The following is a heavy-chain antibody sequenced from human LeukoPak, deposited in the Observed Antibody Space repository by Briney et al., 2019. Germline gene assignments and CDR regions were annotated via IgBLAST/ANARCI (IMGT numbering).Heavy chain of an antibody. J-gene: IGHJ4*02. Sequence: SETLSLTCNVPGGSISSYYWSWIRQPAGKGLEWVGRIYTSGDTNYNPSLKNRVTMSIDTSKNQFSLKVYSVTAADTAVYYCARHTYRNYFDFWGQGALVTVSS. V-gene: IGHV4-4*07. D-gene: IGHD4-11*01. CDR2: IYTSGDT. CDR3: ARHTYRNYFDF. CDR1: GGSISSYY.